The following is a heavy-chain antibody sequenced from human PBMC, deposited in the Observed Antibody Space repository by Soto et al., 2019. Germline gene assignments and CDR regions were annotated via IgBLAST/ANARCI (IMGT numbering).Heavy chain of an antibody. J-gene: IGHJ3*02. Sequence: QVQLVESGGGVVQPGRSLRLSCAASGFTFSSYGMHWVRQAPGKGLEWVAGISYDGSNKYYADSVKGRFTISRDNSKNTLYLQMNSLRAEDTAVYYCAKECYDSSGYYYVEAFDIWGQGTMVTVSS. V-gene: IGHV3-30*18. CDR3: AKECYDSSGYYYVEAFDI. D-gene: IGHD3-22*01. CDR2: ISYDGSNK. CDR1: GFTFSSYG.